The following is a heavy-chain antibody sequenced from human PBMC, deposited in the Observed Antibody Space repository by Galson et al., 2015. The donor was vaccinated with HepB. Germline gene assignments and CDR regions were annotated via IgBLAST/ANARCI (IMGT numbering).Heavy chain of an antibody. Sequence: QSGAEVTEPGESLKISCKGSGYNFAGYWIGWVRQMPGKGLEWMGIIFPGDAHTRYSPSFQGQVTISGDKSIRTAYRPWSSLKASDTAMYSCARGWRRDYEITHLNRDYWGQGTLVTVSS. CDR1: GYNFAGYW. D-gene: IGHD3-22*01. CDR3: ARGWRRDYEITHLNRDY. CDR2: IFPGDAHT. V-gene: IGHV5-51*03. J-gene: IGHJ4*02.